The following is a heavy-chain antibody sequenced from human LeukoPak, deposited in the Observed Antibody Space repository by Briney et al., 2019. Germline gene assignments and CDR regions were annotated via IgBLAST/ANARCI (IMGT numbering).Heavy chain of an antibody. Sequence: GGSLRLSCAASGFTFSTYWMNWFRQTPGKGLEWVAKIKADGGEKDHVASVKGRFTISRDNAKNSLYLQMNSLRVEDTAVYYCAREAYYYGSGRLFDYWGQGTLVTVSS. V-gene: IGHV3-7*01. CDR1: GFTFSTYW. CDR2: IKADGGEK. D-gene: IGHD3-10*01. CDR3: AREAYYYGSGRLFDY. J-gene: IGHJ4*02.